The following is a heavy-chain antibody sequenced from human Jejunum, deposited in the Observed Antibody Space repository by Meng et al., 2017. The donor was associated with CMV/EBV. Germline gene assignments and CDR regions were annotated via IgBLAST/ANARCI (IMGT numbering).Heavy chain of an antibody. CDR2: INHSGGA. D-gene: IGHD2-2*01. Sequence: YGGSFSGYYWSWVRQSPGQGLGWIGQINHSGGANYNPSLRKRVAISEDTSKNQFSLRLTSVTAADTAIYYCARKYCGSSNCYPFDYWGQGELVTVSS. CDR1: GGSFSGYY. CDR3: ARKYCGSSNCYPFDY. V-gene: IGHV4-34*01. J-gene: IGHJ4*02.